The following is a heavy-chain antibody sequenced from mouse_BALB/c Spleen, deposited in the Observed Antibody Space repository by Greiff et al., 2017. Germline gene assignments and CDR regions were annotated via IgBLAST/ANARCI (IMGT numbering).Heavy chain of an antibody. CDR3: TRGGRGYYFDY. V-gene: IGHV1-15*01. J-gene: IGHJ2*01. CDR2: IDPETGGT. CDR1: GYTFTDYE. Sequence: VQLVESGAELVRPGASVTLSCKASGYTFTDYEMHWVKQTPVHGLEWIGAIDPETGGTAYNQKFKGKATLTADKSSSTAYMELRSLTSEDSAVYYCTRGGRGYYFDYGGQGTTLTVAS.